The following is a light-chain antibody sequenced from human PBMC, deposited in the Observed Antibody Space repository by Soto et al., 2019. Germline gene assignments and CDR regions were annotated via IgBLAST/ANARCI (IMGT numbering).Light chain of an antibody. V-gene: IGKV1-5*03. CDR3: QQYNSYPMYT. CDR2: KAS. CDR1: QSISTW. J-gene: IGKJ2*01. Sequence: DIQMTQSPSILSASVGDRVTISCRASQSISTWLAWYQQKPGEAPKLLIYKASSLDWGVQSRFSGSGSGTDFTLTINNLQPDDFATYYCQQYNSYPMYTFGQGTKLEIK.